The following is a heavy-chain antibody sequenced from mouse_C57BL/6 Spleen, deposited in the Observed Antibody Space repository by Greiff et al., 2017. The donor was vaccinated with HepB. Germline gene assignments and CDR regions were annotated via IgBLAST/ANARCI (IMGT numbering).Heavy chain of an antibody. CDR3: ARSVITTVVARYFDV. CDR1: GYTFTSYW. D-gene: IGHD1-1*01. J-gene: IGHJ1*03. CDR2: IDPNSGGT. V-gene: IGHV1-72*01. Sequence: QVQLQQSGAELVKPGASVKLSCKASGYTFTSYWMHWVKQRPGRGLEWIGRIDPNSGGTKYNEKFKSKATLTVDKPSSTAYMQLSSLTSEDSAVYYCARSVITTVVARYFDVWGTGTTVTVSS.